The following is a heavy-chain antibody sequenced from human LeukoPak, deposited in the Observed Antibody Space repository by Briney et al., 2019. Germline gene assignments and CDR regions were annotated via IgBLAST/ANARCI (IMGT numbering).Heavy chain of an antibody. Sequence: SETLSLTCTVSGYSITGGYYWGWIRQPPGKGLEWIGSIYYSGSTYYNPSLKSRVTISVDTSKNQFSLKLSSVTAADTAVYYCARLVSGGILWFDPWGQGTLVTVSS. CDR2: IYYSGST. CDR1: GYSITGGYY. CDR3: ARLVSGGILWFDP. J-gene: IGHJ5*02. V-gene: IGHV4-38-2*02. D-gene: IGHD2-15*01.